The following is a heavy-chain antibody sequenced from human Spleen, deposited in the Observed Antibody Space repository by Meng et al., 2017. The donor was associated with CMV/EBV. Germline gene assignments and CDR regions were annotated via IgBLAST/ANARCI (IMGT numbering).Heavy chain of an antibody. CDR2: IIPIFGTA. D-gene: IGHD2-2*01. CDR3: ARGERDCSSTSCYPIYYGMDV. V-gene: IGHV1-69*05. CDR1: GGIFSSYI. Sequence: SVKVSCKASGGIFSSYIYTWVRQAPGRGLEWIGGIIPIFGTANYAQKFQGRVTITTDESTSTAYMELSSLRSEDTAVYYCARGERDCSSTSCYPIYYGMDVWGQGTTVTVSS. J-gene: IGHJ6*02.